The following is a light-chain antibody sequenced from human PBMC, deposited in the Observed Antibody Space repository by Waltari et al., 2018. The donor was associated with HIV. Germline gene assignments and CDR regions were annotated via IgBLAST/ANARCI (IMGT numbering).Light chain of an antibody. CDR2: SND. CDR1: SSNIGSNT. V-gene: IGLV1-44*01. J-gene: IGLJ3*02. Sequence: QSVLTQPPSASGTPGQRVTISCSGSSSNIGSNTVSWYQEVPGTAPKVFIYSNDGRPSGVPDRLSGSKSGTSASLAISGLQSEDEADYYCATWEDSLNGWVFGGGTKVTVL. CDR3: ATWEDSLNGWV.